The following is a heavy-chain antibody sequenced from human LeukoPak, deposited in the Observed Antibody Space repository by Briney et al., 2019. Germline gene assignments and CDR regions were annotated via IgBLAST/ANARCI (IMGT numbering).Heavy chain of an antibody. V-gene: IGHV1-3*01. CDR3: ARDLLSPISTVTREGRFDP. D-gene: IGHD4-17*01. CDR1: GYTFTSYA. Sequence: GASVKVSCKASGYTFTSYAMHWVRQAPGQRLEWMGWINAGNGNTKYSQKFQGRVTITRDTSASTAYMELCSLRSEDTAVYYCARDLLSPISTVTREGRFDPWGQGTLVTVSS. CDR2: INAGNGNT. J-gene: IGHJ5*02.